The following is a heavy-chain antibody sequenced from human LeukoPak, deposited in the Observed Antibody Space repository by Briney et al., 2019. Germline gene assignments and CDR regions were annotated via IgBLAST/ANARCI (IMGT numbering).Heavy chain of an antibody. Sequence: SETLSLTCTVSGGSISSHYWSWIRQPPGKGLEWIGYIYYSGSTNYNPSLKSRVTISVDTSKNQFSLKLSSVIAADTAAYYCAGCEWEPQDAFDIWGQGTMVTVSS. CDR1: GGSISSHY. J-gene: IGHJ3*02. V-gene: IGHV4-59*11. CDR2: IYYSGST. D-gene: IGHD1-26*01. CDR3: AGCEWEPQDAFDI.